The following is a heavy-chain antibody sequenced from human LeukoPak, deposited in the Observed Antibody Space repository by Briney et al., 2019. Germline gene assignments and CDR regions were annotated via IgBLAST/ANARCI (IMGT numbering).Heavy chain of an antibody. J-gene: IGHJ6*02. CDR2: ISYDGSNK. V-gene: IGHV3-30-3*01. CDR3: ARVRRRYYGSGSWSLYV. Sequence: PGRSLRLSCAASGFTFSSYAMHWVRQAPGKGLEWVAVISYDGSNKYYADSVKGRFTISRDNSKNTLYLQMNSQRAEDTAVYYCARVRRRYYGSGSWSLYVWGQGTTVTVSS. CDR1: GFTFSSYA. D-gene: IGHD3-10*01.